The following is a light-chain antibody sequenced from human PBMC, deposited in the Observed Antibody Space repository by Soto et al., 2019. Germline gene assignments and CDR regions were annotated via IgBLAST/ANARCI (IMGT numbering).Light chain of an antibody. Sequence: QSVLTQPASVSGSPGQSVAISCTGTSSDVGAYNYISWYQQHPGKAPKLLLSEVSNRPSGVSDRLSGSKSGNTASLTISGFQAEDEADYYCSSLTTSFTYVFGTGTKVTVL. CDR3: SSLTTSFTYV. V-gene: IGLV2-14*01. J-gene: IGLJ1*01. CDR2: EVS. CDR1: SSDVGAYNY.